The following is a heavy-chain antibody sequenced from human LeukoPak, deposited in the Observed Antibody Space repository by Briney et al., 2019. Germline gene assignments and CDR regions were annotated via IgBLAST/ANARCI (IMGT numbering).Heavy chain of an antibody. CDR3: AKDRLRYCTGGNCYSPVDY. J-gene: IGHJ4*01. Sequence: GESLRLSCAASGFTFSSFGMSWVRQVPGKGLEWVSSISSGAGSTYYADSVKGRFTISRDNSKNSLYLQMTSLRAEDTAVYYCAKDRLRYCTGGNCYSPVDYWGQGTLVTVSS. D-gene: IGHD2-15*01. CDR1: GFTFSSFG. CDR2: ISSGAGST. V-gene: IGHV3-23*01.